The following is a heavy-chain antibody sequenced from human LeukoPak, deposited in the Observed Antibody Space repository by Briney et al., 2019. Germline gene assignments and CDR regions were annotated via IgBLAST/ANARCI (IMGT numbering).Heavy chain of an antibody. CDR3: ARGGLFAYYFDY. CDR2: IKGDEMTT. J-gene: IGHJ4*02. V-gene: IGHV3-74*01. CDR1: GFTFTTYW. D-gene: IGHD3-10*02. Sequence: GGSLRLSCAASGFTFTTYWMHWVRQAPGKGLEWVSRIKGDEMTTNYADSVEGRFTISRDNAKNTVYLEINSLRAGDTAVYYCARGGLFAYYFDYWGQGTLVTVSS.